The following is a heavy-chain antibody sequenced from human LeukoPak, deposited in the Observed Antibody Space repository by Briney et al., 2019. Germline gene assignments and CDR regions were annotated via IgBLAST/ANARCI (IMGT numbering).Heavy chain of an antibody. V-gene: IGHV3-30*03. J-gene: IGHJ6*02. D-gene: IGHD5-18*01. Sequence: PGGSLRLSCAASGFTFSSYGLHWVRQAPGKGLEWVALISYGGSNKYYAESVKGRFTISRDNSKNTLYLQMNSLRAEDTAVYYCARDQRGYSYGYNYGMDVWGQGTTVTVSS. CDR1: GFTFSSYG. CDR3: ARDQRGYSYGYNYGMDV. CDR2: ISYGGSNK.